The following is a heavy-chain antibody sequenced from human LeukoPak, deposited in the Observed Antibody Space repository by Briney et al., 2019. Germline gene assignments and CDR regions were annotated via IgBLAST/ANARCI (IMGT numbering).Heavy chain of an antibody. V-gene: IGHV4-34*01. CDR2: IYHSGST. CDR1: GGSSSGYY. Sequence: SETLSLTCAVYGGSSSGYYWSWIRQPPGKGLEWIGEIYHSGSTNYNPSLKSRVTISVDKSKNQFSLKLSSVTAADTAVYYCARESDYYFDYWGQGTLVTVSS. J-gene: IGHJ4*02. CDR3: ARESDYYFDY.